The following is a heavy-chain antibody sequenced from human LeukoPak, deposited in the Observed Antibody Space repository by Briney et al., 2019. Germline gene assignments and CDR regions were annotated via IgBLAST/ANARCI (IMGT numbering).Heavy chain of an antibody. CDR3: ARAVGSGSFQTYYYYMDV. CDR2: IYTSGST. CDR1: GGSISGSSYY. J-gene: IGHJ6*03. V-gene: IGHV4-61*02. Sequence: PSETLSLTCTVSGGSISGSSYYWGWIRQPAGKGLEWIGRIYTSGSTNYNPSLKSRVTISVDTSKNQFSLKLSSVTAADTAVYYCARAVGSGSFQTYYYYMDVWGKGTTVTISS. D-gene: IGHD3-10*01.